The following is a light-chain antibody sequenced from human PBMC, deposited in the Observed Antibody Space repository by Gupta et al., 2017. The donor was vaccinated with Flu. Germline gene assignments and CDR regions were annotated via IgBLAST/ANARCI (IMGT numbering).Light chain of an antibody. CDR1: QDISSW. J-gene: IGKJ2*01. CDR2: AAS. Sequence: DIQMTQSPSSVSASVGDRVTITCRASQDISSWLAWYQQKPGKAPKLLIYAASRWQSGVPSRFSGSGSGTDFTLTSSSLQPEDFANYYWQQDNSLHSFDQGTKLEIK. V-gene: IGKV1-12*02. CDR3: QQDNSLHS.